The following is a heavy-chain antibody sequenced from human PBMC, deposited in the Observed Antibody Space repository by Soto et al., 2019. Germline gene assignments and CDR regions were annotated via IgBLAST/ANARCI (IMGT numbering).Heavy chain of an antibody. J-gene: IGHJ3*02. CDR2: ISSNGGST. CDR1: GFIFRSYT. Sequence: PGGSLRLSCSASGFIFRSYTMYWVRQAPGKGLEYVSAISSNGGSTYDADSVKDRFIISRDNSKNTLYLQMRGLRAEDTAVYYCVKGGYRYDYNAFDMWGQGTMGTVS. V-gene: IGHV3-64D*06. D-gene: IGHD3-16*01. CDR3: VKGGYRYDYNAFDM.